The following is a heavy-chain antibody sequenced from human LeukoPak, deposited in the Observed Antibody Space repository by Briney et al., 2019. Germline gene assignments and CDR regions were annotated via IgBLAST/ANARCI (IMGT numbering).Heavy chain of an antibody. J-gene: IGHJ4*02. CDR1: GFTFSSYW. Sequence: SGGSLILSCAASGFTFSSYWMHWVRQAPGKGLVWVSRINTDGRITNYADSVKGRFTISRDNAKNTLFLQMNSLRAEDTAVYYCARDEGVLNDALDYWGQGTLVTVSS. CDR2: INTDGRIT. D-gene: IGHD2-8*01. CDR3: ARDEGVLNDALDY. V-gene: IGHV3-74*01.